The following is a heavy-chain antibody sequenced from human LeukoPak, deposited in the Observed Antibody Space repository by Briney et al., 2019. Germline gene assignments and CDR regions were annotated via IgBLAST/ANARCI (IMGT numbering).Heavy chain of an antibody. D-gene: IGHD5-24*01. Sequence: GGSLRLSCAAFGFTFSSYWMSWVRQAPGKGLEWVANIKQDGSEKYYVDSVKGRFTISRDNAKNSLYLQMNSLRAEDTAVYYCARDLEGPFDYWGQGTLVTVSS. CDR2: IKQDGSEK. CDR3: ARDLEGPFDY. J-gene: IGHJ4*02. CDR1: GFTFSSYW. V-gene: IGHV3-7*01.